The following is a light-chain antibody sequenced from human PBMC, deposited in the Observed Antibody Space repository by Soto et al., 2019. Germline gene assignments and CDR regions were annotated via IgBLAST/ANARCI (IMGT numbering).Light chain of an antibody. J-gene: IGKJ2*01. CDR2: GAS. CDR3: QQYCSSPPYT. Sequence: EIVLTQSPATLSLSPGERATLSCRASQSVSSSYLAWYQQQPGQAPRLLIYGASSRATGIPDRFSGSGSGTDFTLTISSLEPEDFAVYYCQQYCSSPPYTFGQGTKLEIK. V-gene: IGKV3-20*01. CDR1: QSVSSSY.